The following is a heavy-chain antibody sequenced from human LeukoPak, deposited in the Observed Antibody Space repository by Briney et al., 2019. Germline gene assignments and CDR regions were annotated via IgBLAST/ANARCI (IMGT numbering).Heavy chain of an antibody. J-gene: IGHJ3*02. Sequence: SQTLSLTCTVSGGSISSGSYYWSWIRQPAGKGLEWIGRIYTSGSTNYNPSLKGRVTISVDTSKNQFSLKLSSVTAADTAVYYCARSNYYTRDAFDIWGQGTMVTVSS. D-gene: IGHD3-10*01. CDR2: IYTSGST. CDR3: ARSNYYTRDAFDI. CDR1: GGSISSGSYY. V-gene: IGHV4-61*02.